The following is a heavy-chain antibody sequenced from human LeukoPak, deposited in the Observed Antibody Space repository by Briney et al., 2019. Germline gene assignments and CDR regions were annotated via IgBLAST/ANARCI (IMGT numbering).Heavy chain of an antibody. J-gene: IGHJ6*02. CDR3: ARDRPASGYYYGMDV. CDR1: GGCISSSSYY. V-gene: IGHV4-39*07. Sequence: SETLSLTCTVSGGCISSSSYYWGWIRQPPGKGLEWIGSIYYSGSTYYNPSLKSRVTISVDTSKNQFSLKLSSVTAADTAVYYCARDRPASGYYYGMDVWGQGTTVTVSS. CDR2: IYYSGST.